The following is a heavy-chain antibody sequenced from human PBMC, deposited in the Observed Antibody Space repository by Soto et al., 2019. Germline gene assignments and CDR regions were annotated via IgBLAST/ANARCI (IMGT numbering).Heavy chain of an antibody. CDR2: VSTDDDST. Sequence: PGGSLRLSCAASGFTFRNYAMSWVRQASGKGLEWVSTVSTDDDSTFYADSVKGRFTISRVNAKNTLYLQMNSLRAEDTAVYYCAKAFDGSGSYLIASQSFFDYWGQGTLVTVSS. CDR1: GFTFRNYA. CDR3: AKAFDGSGSYLIASQSFFDY. J-gene: IGHJ4*02. V-gene: IGHV3-23*01. D-gene: IGHD3-10*01.